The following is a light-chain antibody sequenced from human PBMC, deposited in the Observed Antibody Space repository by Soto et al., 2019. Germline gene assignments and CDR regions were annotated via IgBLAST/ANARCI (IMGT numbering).Light chain of an antibody. V-gene: IGLV2-14*03. J-gene: IGLJ2*01. CDR1: SSDVGGYNW. CDR2: DVS. CDR3: SSYTSRSTLVV. Sequence: QSALTQPASVSGSPGQSITISCTGTSSDVGGYNWVSWYQHHPGKAPKLMIYDVSNRPSGVSNRFSGSKSGNTASLTISGLQAEDEADYYCSSYTSRSTLVVFGGGTQLTVL.